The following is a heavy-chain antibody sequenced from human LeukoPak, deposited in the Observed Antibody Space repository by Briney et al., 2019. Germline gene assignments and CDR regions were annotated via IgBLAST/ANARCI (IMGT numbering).Heavy chain of an antibody. J-gene: IGHJ4*02. V-gene: IGHV3-30*02. CDR2: IRYDGTNT. D-gene: IGHD7-27*01. Sequence: GGSLRPSCAASGFTFNSYGMHWVRQAPGKGLEWVAFIRYDGTNTYYADSVKGRFTISRDNSKNTLYLQMNSLRAEDTAVYYCARDSITGDPSFDYWGQGTLVTVSS. CDR1: GFTFNSYG. CDR3: ARDSITGDPSFDY.